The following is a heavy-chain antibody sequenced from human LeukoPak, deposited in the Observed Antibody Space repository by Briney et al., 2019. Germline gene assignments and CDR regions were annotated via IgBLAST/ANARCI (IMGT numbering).Heavy chain of an antibody. CDR3: ARMLRGEYYFDY. J-gene: IGHJ4*02. V-gene: IGHV1-2*02. D-gene: IGHD3-16*01. CDR2: INPNSGGT. Sequence: GASVKGSCKASGYAFTGYYMHWVRQAPGQGLEWMGWINPNSGGTNYAQKFQGRVTMTRDTSISTAYMELSRLRSDDTAVYYCARMLRGEYYFDYWGQGTLVTVSS. CDR1: GYAFTGYY.